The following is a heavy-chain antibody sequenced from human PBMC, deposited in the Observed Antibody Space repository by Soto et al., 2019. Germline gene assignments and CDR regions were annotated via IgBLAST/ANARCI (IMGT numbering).Heavy chain of an antibody. D-gene: IGHD3-3*02. J-gene: IGHJ6*02. Sequence: QVQLMQSGAEVKKPGSSVKVSCKASGGTFSTSAISWVRQAPGEGLEWVGGIMPVFATPDYAQKFQGRVTISVDESTTTAYLELTSLPTDDTAVYYCARDKDRQQLGGNYYYILDVWGQGTAITVSS. CDR3: ARDKDRQQLGGNYYYILDV. CDR2: IMPVFATP. V-gene: IGHV1-69*12. CDR1: GGTFSTSA.